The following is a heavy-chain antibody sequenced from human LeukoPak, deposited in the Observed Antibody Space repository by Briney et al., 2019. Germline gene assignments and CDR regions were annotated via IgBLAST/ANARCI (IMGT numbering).Heavy chain of an antibody. Sequence: GGSLRLSCAGSGDGFTRHTMNWVRRAPGKGLEWISYIWSTGEYIYYADSVKGRFTISRDNDRTSVYLQMNSLRVEDTAIYCCAREYDSRARFDSWGQGTLVTVSS. CDR2: IWSTGEYI. CDR3: AREYDSRARFDS. V-gene: IGHV3-21*05. D-gene: IGHD6-13*01. J-gene: IGHJ4*02. CDR1: GDGFTRHT.